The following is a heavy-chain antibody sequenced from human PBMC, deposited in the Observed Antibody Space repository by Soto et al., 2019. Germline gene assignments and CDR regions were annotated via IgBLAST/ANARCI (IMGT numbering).Heavy chain of an antibody. CDR3: ARSCCGHQYWFDP. Sequence: EVQLVESGGDLVQPGGSLRLSCAASGGTFSGYWMHWVRRVPGKGLVWVSRIYGDGTTTTYADSVQGRFTISRDTGKNTENLQMNSLRVHETGVYFCARSCCGHQYWFDPWGQGTLVTVSS. V-gene: IGHV3-74*01. CDR1: GGTFSGYW. J-gene: IGHJ5*02. D-gene: IGHD2-15*01. CDR2: IYGDGTTT.